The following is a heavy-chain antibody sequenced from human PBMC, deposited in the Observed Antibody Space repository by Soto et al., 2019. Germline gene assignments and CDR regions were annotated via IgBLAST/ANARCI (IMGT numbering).Heavy chain of an antibody. CDR3: ARVTMVIRDSDHFGVDV. Sequence: SETLSLTXLVSGFPISSPYSWGWIRQPPGKGLEWIGSISHTGTTSYSPSLTSRVSISVDTSKNQVSLKLTSVTAADTAVYFCARVTMVIRDSDHFGVDVWGHGTTVTVSS. V-gene: IGHV4-38-2*02. CDR1: GFPISSPYS. D-gene: IGHD4-17*01. CDR2: ISHTGTT. J-gene: IGHJ6*02.